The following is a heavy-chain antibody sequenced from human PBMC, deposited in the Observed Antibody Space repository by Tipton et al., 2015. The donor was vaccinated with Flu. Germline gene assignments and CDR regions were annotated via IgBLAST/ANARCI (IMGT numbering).Heavy chain of an antibody. V-gene: IGHV3-30*13. J-gene: IGHJ5*02. Sequence: SLRLSCEASGFTFRRHGMHWVRQAPGKGLEWVAVISSDGSKKDYRDSVKGRFTLSRDNFKNMLFLQLNSLRPEDTAVYYCARQDSLAWSSWGQGTLVTVSS. CDR1: GFTFRRHG. CDR3: ARQDSLAWSS. D-gene: IGHD2-15*01. CDR2: ISSDGSKK.